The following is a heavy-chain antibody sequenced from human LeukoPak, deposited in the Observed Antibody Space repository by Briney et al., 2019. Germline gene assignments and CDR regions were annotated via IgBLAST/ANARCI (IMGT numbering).Heavy chain of an antibody. V-gene: IGHV1-46*01. CDR3: ARGSSWPYYFDY. CDR2: INPSGGST. Sequence: GASVKVSCKASGYTFTSYYMHWVRQAPGQGLEWMGIINPSGGSTSYAQKFQGRVTITADESTSTAYMELSSLRSEDTAVYYCARGSSWPYYFDYWGQGTLVTVSS. D-gene: IGHD6-13*01. CDR1: GYTFTSYY. J-gene: IGHJ4*02.